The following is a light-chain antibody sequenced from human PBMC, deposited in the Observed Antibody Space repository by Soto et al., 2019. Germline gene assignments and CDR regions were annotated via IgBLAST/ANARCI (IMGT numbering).Light chain of an antibody. CDR3: QQRSNWRT. CDR2: DAS. J-gene: IGKJ1*01. CDR1: QSVSSY. V-gene: IGKV3-11*01. Sequence: ELVLTQSPATLSLSPGERATLSCRASQSVSSYLAWYQQKPGQAPRLLIYDASNRATGIPARFSGSGSGTDFTLTISSLEAEDFAVYYCQQRSNWRTFGQGTKVDIK.